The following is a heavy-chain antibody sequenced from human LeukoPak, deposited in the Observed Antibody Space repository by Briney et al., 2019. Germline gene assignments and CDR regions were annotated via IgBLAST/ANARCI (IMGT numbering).Heavy chain of an antibody. CDR1: GGSISSYY. CDR2: IYYSGST. D-gene: IGHD2-2*01. CDR3: ARPRGAYCSSTSCYGGSWFDP. Sequence: SETLSLTCTVSGGSISSYYLGWVRQPPGKGLEWIGYIYYSGSTNYNPSLKSRVTISVDTSKNQFSLKLSSVTAADTAVYYCARPRGAYCSSTSCYGGSWFDPWGQGTLVTVSS. V-gene: IGHV4-59*08. J-gene: IGHJ5*02.